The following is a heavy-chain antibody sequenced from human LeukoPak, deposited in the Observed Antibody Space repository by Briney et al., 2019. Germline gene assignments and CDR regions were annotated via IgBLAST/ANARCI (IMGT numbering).Heavy chain of an antibody. V-gene: IGHV3-48*01. D-gene: IGHD3-3*01. J-gene: IGHJ5*02. CDR3: ARDISHFGVVTHPWFDP. CDR1: GFTFSSYS. CDR2: ISSSSSTI. Sequence: PGGSLRLSCAASGFTFSSYSMNWVRQAPGKGLEWVSYISSSSSTIYYADSVKGRFTISRDNAKNSLYLQMNSLRAEDTAVYYCARDISHFGVVTHPWFDPWGQGTLVTVSS.